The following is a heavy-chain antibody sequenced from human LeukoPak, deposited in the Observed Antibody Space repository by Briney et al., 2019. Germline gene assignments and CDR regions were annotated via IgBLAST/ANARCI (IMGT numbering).Heavy chain of an antibody. V-gene: IGHV4-34*01. CDR2: INHSGST. J-gene: IGHJ4*02. D-gene: IGHD6-19*01. Sequence: SETLSLTCAVYGGSFSGYYWSWIRQPPGKGLEWIGEINHSGSTNYNPSLKSRVAISVDTFKNQFSLKLSSVTAADTAVYYCASYSSGIFDYWGQGTLVTVSS. CDR1: GGSFSGYY. CDR3: ASYSSGIFDY.